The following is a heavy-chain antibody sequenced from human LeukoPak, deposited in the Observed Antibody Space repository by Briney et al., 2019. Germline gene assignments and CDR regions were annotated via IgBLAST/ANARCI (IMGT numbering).Heavy chain of an antibody. V-gene: IGHV1-24*01. CDR3: ATPGPAPINNWFET. CDR2: FDPEDGET. Sequence: ASVTVPFKFSVHTLTELSIHWVRQAPGKGGAGMGRFDPEDGETVYAQNFQGRITLTEDTSIDTAYMEVYILRSEDTAVYYCATPGPAPINNWFETWGQGTLVTVSS. J-gene: IGHJ5*02. CDR1: VHTLTELS. D-gene: IGHD2-2*01.